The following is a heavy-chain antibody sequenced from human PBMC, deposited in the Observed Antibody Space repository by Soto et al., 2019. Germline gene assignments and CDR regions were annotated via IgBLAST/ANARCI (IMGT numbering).Heavy chain of an antibody. CDR1: GGSISSYY. J-gene: IGHJ6*03. Sequence: SETLSLTCTVSGGSISSYYWSWIRQPPGKGLEWIGYIYYSGSTNYNPSLKSRVTISVDTSKNQFSLKLSSVTAADTAVYYCARGIPAANAHSPLGYYYYMDVWGKGTTVTVSS. D-gene: IGHD2-2*01. CDR2: IYYSGST. V-gene: IGHV4-59*01. CDR3: ARGIPAANAHSPLGYYYYMDV.